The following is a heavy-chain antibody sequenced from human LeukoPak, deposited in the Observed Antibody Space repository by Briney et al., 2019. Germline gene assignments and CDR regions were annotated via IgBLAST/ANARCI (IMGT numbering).Heavy chain of an antibody. CDR1: GFTFSSYA. D-gene: IGHD1-1*01. V-gene: IGHV3-23*01. CDR3: AKHNWDSVYYGMDV. J-gene: IGHJ6*02. CDR2: ISGSGGST. Sequence: GGSLRLSCAASGFTFSSYAMSWVRQAPGKGLEWVSAISGSGGSTYYADSVKGRFTISRDNSKNTVYLQMNSLRVEDTAFYYCAKHNWDSVYYGMDVWGQGTTVSVSS.